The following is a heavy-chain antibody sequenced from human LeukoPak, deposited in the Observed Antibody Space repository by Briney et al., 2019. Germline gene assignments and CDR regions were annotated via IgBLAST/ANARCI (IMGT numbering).Heavy chain of an antibody. J-gene: IGHJ5*02. CDR2: IQYDAINI. CDR1: GIPFTRNG. CDR3: AREAGTVVIGRFDP. V-gene: IGHV3-30*02. Sequence: PGGSLRLSCAASGIPFTRNGMHWVRQAPGKGLEWVAFIQYDAINIKYGDSVKGRFTISRDNSKNTLYLQMNSLTPEDTAVYYRAREAGTVVIGRFDPWGQGTLVTVSS. D-gene: IGHD2-15*01.